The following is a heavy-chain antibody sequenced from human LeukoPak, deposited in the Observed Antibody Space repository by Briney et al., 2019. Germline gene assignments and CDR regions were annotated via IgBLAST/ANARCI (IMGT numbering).Heavy chain of an antibody. Sequence: GRSLRLTCAASGFTFSSYGMHWVRQAPGKGLEWVAVISYDGSNKYYADSVMGRFTISRDNSKNTLYLQMNSLRAEDTAVYYCAKDPHIYCSGGSCYSEAWFDPWGQGTLVTVSS. J-gene: IGHJ5*02. CDR2: ISYDGSNK. V-gene: IGHV3-30*18. D-gene: IGHD2-15*01. CDR3: AKDPHIYCSGGSCYSEAWFDP. CDR1: GFTFSSYG.